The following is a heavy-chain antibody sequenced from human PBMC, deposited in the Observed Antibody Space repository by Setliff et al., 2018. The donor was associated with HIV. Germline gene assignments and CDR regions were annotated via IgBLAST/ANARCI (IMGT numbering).Heavy chain of an antibody. J-gene: IGHJ4*02. V-gene: IGHV1-69*13. CDR3: ATERVIVLAWHTPTFDY. CDR1: GGTFSGHA. Sequence: SVKVSCKAAGGTFSGHAINWVRQAPGQGVEWMGEIIPLFGTAHYAQRFQGRSSMTADHSTSTAYMERSSLRSEDTAVYYCATERVIVLAWHTPTFDYWGQGTLVTVSS. CDR2: IIPLFGTA. D-gene: IGHD6-19*01.